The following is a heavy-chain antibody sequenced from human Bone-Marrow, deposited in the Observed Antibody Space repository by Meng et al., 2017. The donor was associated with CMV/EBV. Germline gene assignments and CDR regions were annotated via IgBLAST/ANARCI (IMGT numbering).Heavy chain of an antibody. Sequence: QVQLVQSGAEVRKPGASVKVSCKASGYTFTGYFIHWVRQAPGQGLEWMGIINPTGGSTSYAQKFQGRVTMARDTSTSTVYMELSSLRSEDTAIYFCARGSSSAWYPFDYWGQGTLVTVSS. V-gene: IGHV1-46*01. CDR1: GYTFTGYF. D-gene: IGHD6-19*01. CDR3: ARGSSSAWYPFDY. CDR2: INPTGGST. J-gene: IGHJ4*02.